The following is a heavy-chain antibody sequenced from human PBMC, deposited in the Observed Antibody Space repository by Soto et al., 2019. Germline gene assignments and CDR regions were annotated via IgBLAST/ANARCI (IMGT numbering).Heavy chain of an antibody. J-gene: IGHJ5*02. CDR2: ISDSGNST. V-gene: IGHV3-23*01. Sequence: GGSLRLSCAASGFTFSSDAMSWVRQAPGKGLEWVSTISDSGNSTYSADSVKGRFTISRDNSKNTLYLQMNSLRAEDTAVYYCAKDWVGRAGAWLQSPLWFDPWGQGTLVTVSS. CDR3: AKDWVGRAGAWLQSPLWFDP. CDR1: GFTFSSDA. D-gene: IGHD5-12*01.